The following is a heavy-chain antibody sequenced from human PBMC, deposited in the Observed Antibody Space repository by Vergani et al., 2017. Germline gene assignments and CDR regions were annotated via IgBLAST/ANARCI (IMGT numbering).Heavy chain of an antibody. CDR1: GGSISSYY. Sequence: QVQLQESGPGLVKPSETLSLTCTVSGGSISSYYWSWIRQPPGKGLEWIGYIYYSGSTNYNPSLKSRVTISVDTSKNQFSLKLSSVTAADTAVYYSARGIGPRSSFDYWGQGTLVTVSS. CDR3: ARGIGPRSSFDY. V-gene: IGHV4-59*01. J-gene: IGHJ4*02. CDR2: IYYSGST.